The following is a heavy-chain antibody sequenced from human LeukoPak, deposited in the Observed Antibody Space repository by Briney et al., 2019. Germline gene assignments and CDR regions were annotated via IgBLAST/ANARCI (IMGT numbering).Heavy chain of an antibody. CDR2: ISWNSGSI. J-gene: IGHJ4*02. Sequence: GGSLRLSCAASGFTFDDYAMHWVRHAPGKGLEWVSGISWNSGSIGYADSVKGRFTISRDNAKNSLYLQMNSLRAEDTALYYCAKAGGYCSGGSCYDYWGQGTLVTVSS. D-gene: IGHD2-15*01. CDR1: GFTFDDYA. V-gene: IGHV3-9*01. CDR3: AKAGGYCSGGSCYDY.